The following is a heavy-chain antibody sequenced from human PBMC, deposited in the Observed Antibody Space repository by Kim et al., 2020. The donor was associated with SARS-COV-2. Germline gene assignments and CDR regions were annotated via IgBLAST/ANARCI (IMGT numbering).Heavy chain of an antibody. CDR3: AILTPGIDYGGNYYYYGMDV. J-gene: IGHJ6*02. Sequence: GGSLRLSCAASGFTFDDYAMHWVRQATGKGLEWVSGISWNSGSIGYADSVKGRFTISRDNAKNSLYLQMNSLRAEDTALYYCAILTPGIDYGGNYYYYGMDVWGQRTTVTVSS. CDR2: ISWNSGSI. CDR1: GFTFDDYA. V-gene: IGHV3-9*01. D-gene: IGHD4-17*01.